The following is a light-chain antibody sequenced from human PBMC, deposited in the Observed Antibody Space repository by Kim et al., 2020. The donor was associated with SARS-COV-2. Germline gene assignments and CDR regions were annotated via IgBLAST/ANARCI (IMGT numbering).Light chain of an antibody. CDR1: SANIGNNY. V-gene: IGLV1-51*01. Sequence: GQKVTISCSRSSANIGNNYVSWYQQLTETAPKLLIYDNNKRHSGIPDRFSGSKSGTSATLGITGLQTGDEAEYYCGTWDSSLNAVVFGGGTQLTVL. CDR2: DNN. J-gene: IGLJ2*01. CDR3: GTWDSSLNAVV.